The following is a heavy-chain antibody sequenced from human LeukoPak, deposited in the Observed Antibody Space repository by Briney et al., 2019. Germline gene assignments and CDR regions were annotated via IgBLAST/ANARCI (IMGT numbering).Heavy chain of an antibody. CDR2: ISFSGANT. CDR3: ARDIELSA. CDR1: GFTFHIYA. D-gene: IGHD3-16*02. Sequence: PGGSLRLSCAASGFTFHIYAMSWVRQAPGKGLEWVSLISFSGANTYYADSVKGRFTVSRDNSKDTLYLQMNSLRAEDTAIYYCARDIELSAWGLGTMVTVSS. J-gene: IGHJ3*01. V-gene: IGHV3-23*01.